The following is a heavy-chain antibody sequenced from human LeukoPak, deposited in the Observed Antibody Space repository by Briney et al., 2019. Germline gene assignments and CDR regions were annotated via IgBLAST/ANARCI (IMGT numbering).Heavy chain of an antibody. J-gene: IGHJ4*02. CDR3: ARSRTYYDILSGGY. V-gene: IGHV1-2*02. D-gene: IGHD3-9*01. CDR1: GYTFTGYY. CDR2: INPNSGGT. Sequence: GASVKVSCKASGYTFTGYYMHWVRQAPGQGLEWMGWINPNSGGTNYAQKFQGRVTMTRDTSISTAYMELSRLRSDDTAVYYCARSRTYYDILSGGYWGQGTLVTVYS.